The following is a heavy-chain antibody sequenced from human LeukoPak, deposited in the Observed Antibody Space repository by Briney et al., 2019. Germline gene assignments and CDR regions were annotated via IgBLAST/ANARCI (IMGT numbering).Heavy chain of an antibody. Sequence: SETLSLTCAVSGGSISTSSNSWSWLRQPAGKGLEWIGRIYSSGSTNYNPSLKSRVTMSLDTAKNQFSLKLSSVTAADTAVYYCARAAHSGSLAPFDYWGQGTLVTVSS. CDR2: IYSSGST. CDR3: ARAAHSGSLAPFDY. V-gene: IGHV4-61*02. D-gene: IGHD1-26*01. CDR1: GGSISTSSNS. J-gene: IGHJ4*02.